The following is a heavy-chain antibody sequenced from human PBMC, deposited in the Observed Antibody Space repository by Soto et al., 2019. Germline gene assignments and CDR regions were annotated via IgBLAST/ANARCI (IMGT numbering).Heavy chain of an antibody. D-gene: IGHD3-22*01. J-gene: IGHJ6*02. CDR2: ISGSGGST. Sequence: PGGSLRLSCSASGFTFSSYAMHWVRQAPGKGLEWVSAISGSGGSTYYADSVKGRFTISRDNSKNTLYLQMNSLRAEDTAVYYCVYYNSSGPTLPYYGMDVWGQGTTVTVSS. CDR3: VYYNSSGPTLPYYGMDV. CDR1: GFTFSSYA. V-gene: IGHV3-23*01.